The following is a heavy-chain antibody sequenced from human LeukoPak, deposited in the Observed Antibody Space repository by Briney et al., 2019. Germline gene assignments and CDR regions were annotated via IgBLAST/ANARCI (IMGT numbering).Heavy chain of an antibody. Sequence: SETLSLTCTVSGGSISSYYWSWIRQPPGKGLEWIGYIHYSGSTNYSPSLKSRVTISVDTSKNQFSLKLSSVTAADTAVYYCARSERIIMILGGAFDIWGQGTVVTVSS. CDR3: ARSERIIMILGGAFDI. CDR1: GGSISSYY. CDR2: IHYSGST. V-gene: IGHV4-59*08. J-gene: IGHJ3*02. D-gene: IGHD3-22*01.